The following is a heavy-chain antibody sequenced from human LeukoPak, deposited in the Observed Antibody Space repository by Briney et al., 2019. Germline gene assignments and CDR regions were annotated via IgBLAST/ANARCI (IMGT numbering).Heavy chain of an antibody. J-gene: IGHJ4*02. CDR2: INHSGST. D-gene: IGHD6-19*01. CDR3: ARRTIAVAGTIDY. CDR1: GGSFSGYY. Sequence: SETLSLTGAVYGGSFSGYYWSWIRQPPGKGLEWIGEINHSGSTNYNPSLKSRVTISVDTSKNQFSLKLSSVTAADTAVYYCARRTIAVAGTIDYWGQGTLVTVSS. V-gene: IGHV4-34*01.